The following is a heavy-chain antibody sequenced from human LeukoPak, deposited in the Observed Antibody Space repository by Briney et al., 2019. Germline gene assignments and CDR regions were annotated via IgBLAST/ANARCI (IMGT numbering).Heavy chain of an antibody. CDR2: INPNSGGT. CDR1: GYTFTSYG. V-gene: IGHV1-2*02. D-gene: IGHD3-3*01. J-gene: IGHJ4*02. CDR3: ARCGEEGSGNFDY. Sequence: GASVKVSCKASGYTFTSYGISWVRQAPGQGLEWMGWINPNSGGTNYAQKFQGRVTMTRDTSISTAYMELSRLRSDDTAVYYCARCGEEGSGNFDYWGQGTLVTVSS.